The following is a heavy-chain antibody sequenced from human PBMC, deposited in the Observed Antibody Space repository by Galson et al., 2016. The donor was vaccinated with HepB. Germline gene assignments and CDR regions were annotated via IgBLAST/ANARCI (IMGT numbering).Heavy chain of an antibody. D-gene: IGHD3-3*01. CDR1: GFTFSSYA. CDR3: ARAGVGPIGV. J-gene: IGHJ4*02. CDR2: ISYDGSNK. Sequence: SLRLSCAASGFTFSSYAMHWVRQAPGKGLEWVAVISYDGSNKYFAASVKGRFTISRDNSKNTLYLQMNSLRAEDTAVYYCARAGVGPIGVWGQGTLVTVSS. V-gene: IGHV3-30*04.